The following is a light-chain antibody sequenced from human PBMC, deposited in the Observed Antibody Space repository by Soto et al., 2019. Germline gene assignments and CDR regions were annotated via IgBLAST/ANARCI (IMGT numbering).Light chain of an antibody. J-gene: IGLJ3*02. CDR2: DVS. V-gene: IGLV2-11*01. CDR3: CSYAGSYTWV. CDR1: SSDVGGYKY. Sequence: QSALTQPRSVSGSPGQSVTISCTGTSSDVGGYKYVSWYQQNPGEAPKLMIYDVSKRPSGVPDRFSGSKSGNTASLTISGLQAEDEADYYCCSYAGSYTWVFGGGTKLTVL.